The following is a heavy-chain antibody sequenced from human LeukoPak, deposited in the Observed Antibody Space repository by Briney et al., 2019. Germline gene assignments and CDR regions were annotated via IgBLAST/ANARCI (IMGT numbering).Heavy chain of an antibody. V-gene: IGHV1-18*01. CDR2: ISAYNGNT. Sequence: ASVKVSCKASGYTFTSYDINWVRQATGQGLEWMGWISAYNGNTNSAQKLQGRVTMTTDTSTSTAYMELRSLRSDDTAVYYCAFSLSRIAVAGYFDYWGQGTLVTVSS. D-gene: IGHD6-19*01. CDR1: GYTFTSYD. CDR3: AFSLSRIAVAGYFDY. J-gene: IGHJ4*02.